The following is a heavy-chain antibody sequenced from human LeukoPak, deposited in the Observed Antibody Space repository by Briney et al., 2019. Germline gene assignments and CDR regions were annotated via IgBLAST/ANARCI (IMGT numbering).Heavy chain of an antibody. CDR1: GFTFSSYG. Sequence: GGSLRLSCAASGFTFSSYGMHWVRQAPGKGREWVAVISYDGSNKYYADFVKGRFTISRDNSKNTLYLQMNSLRAEDTAVYYCAREGTYCGGDCLTADAFDIWGQGTMVTVSS. D-gene: IGHD2-21*02. CDR2: ISYDGSNK. V-gene: IGHV3-30*03. CDR3: AREGTYCGGDCLTADAFDI. J-gene: IGHJ3*02.